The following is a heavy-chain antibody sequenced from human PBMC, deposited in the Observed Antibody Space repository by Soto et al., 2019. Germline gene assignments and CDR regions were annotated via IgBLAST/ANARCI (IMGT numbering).Heavy chain of an antibody. CDR3: AKDYYYGSGSYYFDY. CDR1: GFTFSSYA. J-gene: IGHJ4*02. CDR2: ISGSGGST. V-gene: IGHV3-23*01. D-gene: IGHD3-10*01. Sequence: GGSLRLSCAASGFTFSSYAMSWVRQAPGKGLEWVSAISGSGGSTYYADSVKGRFTISRDNSKNTLYLQMNSLRAEDTAVYYCAKDYYYGSGSYYFDYWGQGTLVTVSS.